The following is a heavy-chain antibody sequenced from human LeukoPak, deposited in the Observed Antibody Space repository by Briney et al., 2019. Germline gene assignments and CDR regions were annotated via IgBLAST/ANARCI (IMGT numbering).Heavy chain of an antibody. V-gene: IGHV3-23*01. CDR3: ARDLAIVVVTAIGY. J-gene: IGHJ4*02. CDR2: ISGGGDST. CDR1: GFTFSSYA. D-gene: IGHD2-21*02. Sequence: GGSLRLSCAASGFTFSSYAMAWVRQAPGKGLVWVSSISGGGDSTYYADSVKGRFTISRDNSKNSLYLQMNSLRDEDTAVYYCARDLAIVVVTAIGYWGQGTLVTVSS.